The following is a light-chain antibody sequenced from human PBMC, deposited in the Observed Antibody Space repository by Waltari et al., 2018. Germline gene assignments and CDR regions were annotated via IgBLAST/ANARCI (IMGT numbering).Light chain of an antibody. V-gene: IGLV2-23*02. CDR3: CSWSTSGSWM. CDR1: SSNIGDYNL. Sequence: QSALTQPASVSGSPGQSITIPCTGTSSNIGDYNLVSWFQHHPGKVPKRAMYYVNKRPSAISERFSGSKSGNTASLTISALQADDEADYYCCSWSTSGSWMFGGVTKVTVL. CDR2: YVN. J-gene: IGLJ3*02.